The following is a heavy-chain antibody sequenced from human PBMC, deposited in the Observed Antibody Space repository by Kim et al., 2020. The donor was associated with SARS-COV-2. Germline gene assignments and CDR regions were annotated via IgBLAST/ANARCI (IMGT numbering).Heavy chain of an antibody. Sequence: YSPSFQGQVTISADKSISTAYLQWSSLKASDTAMYYCARTNYDFWSGFDYWGQGTLVTVSS. D-gene: IGHD3-3*01. J-gene: IGHJ4*02. CDR3: ARTNYDFWSGFDY. V-gene: IGHV5-51*01.